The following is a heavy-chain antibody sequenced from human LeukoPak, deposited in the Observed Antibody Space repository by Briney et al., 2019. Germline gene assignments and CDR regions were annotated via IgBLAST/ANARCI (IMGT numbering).Heavy chain of an antibody. CDR2: ISSSGSTI. V-gene: IGHV3-48*03. CDR1: GFTFSNYD. CDR3: ARGAAAGTRFDY. J-gene: IGHJ4*02. D-gene: IGHD6-13*01. Sequence: TGGSLRLSCAASGFTFSNYDMHWVRQAPGKGLEWVSYISSSGSTIYYADSVKGRFTISRDNAKNSLYLQMNSLRAEDTAVYYCARGAAAGTRFDYWGQGTLVTVSS.